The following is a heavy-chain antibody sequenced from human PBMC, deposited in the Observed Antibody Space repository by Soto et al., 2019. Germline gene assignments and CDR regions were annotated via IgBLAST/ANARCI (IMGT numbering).Heavy chain of an antibody. D-gene: IGHD3-22*01. V-gene: IGHV3-30-3*01. J-gene: IGHJ4*02. CDR2: ISYDGSNK. CDR3: ARENYYDSSGYYANDY. CDR1: GFTFSSYA. Sequence: GGSLRLSCAASGFTFSSYAMHWVRQAPGKGLEWVAVISYDGSNKYYADSVKGRFTISRDNSKNTLYLQMSSLRAEDTAVYYCARENYYDSSGYYANDYWGQGTLVTVSS.